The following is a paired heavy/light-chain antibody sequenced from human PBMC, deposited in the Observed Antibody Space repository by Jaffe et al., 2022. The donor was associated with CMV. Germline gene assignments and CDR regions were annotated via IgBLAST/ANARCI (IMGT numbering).Light chain of an antibody. J-gene: IGKJ4*01. Sequence: EIVLTQSPGTLSLSPGERASLSCRASQSITSSYLAWYQQRPGQAPRLLIYGASSRALGIPDRFSGSGSGTDFTLTISRLEPEDFAVYYCQHYGSSPLTFGGGTKVEIK. V-gene: IGKV3-20*01. CDR3: QHYGSSPLT. CDR2: GAS. CDR1: QSITSSY.
Heavy chain of an antibody. J-gene: IGHJ6*02. Sequence: EVQLEESGGGLVQPGGSLRLSCAASGFGSSIYWMNWVRQAPGKGLEWVATIKQDGSEKYYVDSVKGRFTISRDNAKNSLFLQMNSLRDDDTAVYYCARGAAGRAHYSYGMDVWGQGTTVTVSS. CDR1: GFGSSIYW. V-gene: IGHV3-7*01. CDR3: ARGAAGRAHYSYGMDV. D-gene: IGHD6-13*01. CDR2: IKQDGSEK.